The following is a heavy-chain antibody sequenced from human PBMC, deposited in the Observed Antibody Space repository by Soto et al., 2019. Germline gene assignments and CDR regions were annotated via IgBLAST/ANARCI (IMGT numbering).Heavy chain of an antibody. D-gene: IGHD2-15*01. V-gene: IGHV5-10-1*01. CDR1: GYSFTSYW. CDR3: ASGFLGVIRSGYCSSGSCFPYHYYFGMDV. J-gene: IGHJ6*02. CDR2: IDPSDSYT. Sequence: GESLKISCKGSGYSFTSYWISWVRQMPGKGLEWMGRIDPSDSYTNYSPSFQGHVTISADKSISTAYLQWSSLKASDTAVYYCASGFLGVIRSGYCSSGSCFPYHYYFGMDVWGQGTTVTVSS.